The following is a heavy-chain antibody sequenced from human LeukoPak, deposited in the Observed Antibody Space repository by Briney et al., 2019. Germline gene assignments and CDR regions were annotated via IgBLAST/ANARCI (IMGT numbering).Heavy chain of an antibody. J-gene: IGHJ4*02. D-gene: IGHD1-26*01. Sequence: SETVCLTCAVYVGVFSGDYCSWIRHPPWKGLEWIGEINHSGSTNYNPSLKSRVTISVDTSKNQFSLKLSSVTAADTAVYYCARGRAGPRYSGSYYQRWGQGTLVTVSS. CDR3: ARGRAGPRYSGSYYQR. CDR2: INHSGST. CDR1: VGVFSGDY. V-gene: IGHV4-34*01.